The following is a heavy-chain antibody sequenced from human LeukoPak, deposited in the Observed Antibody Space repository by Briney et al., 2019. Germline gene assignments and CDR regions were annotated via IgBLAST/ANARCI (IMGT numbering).Heavy chain of an antibody. CDR3: ARVGLRFLEWLLPGHFDY. V-gene: IGHV3-11*04. J-gene: IGHJ4*02. CDR1: GFTFSDYY. CDR2: ISSSGSTI. D-gene: IGHD3-3*01. Sequence: GGSLRLSCAASGFTFSDYYMSRIRQAPGKGLEWVSYISSSGSTIYYADSVKGRFTNSRDNAKNSLYLQMNSLRAEDTAVYYCARVGLRFLEWLLPGHFDYWGQGTLVTVSS.